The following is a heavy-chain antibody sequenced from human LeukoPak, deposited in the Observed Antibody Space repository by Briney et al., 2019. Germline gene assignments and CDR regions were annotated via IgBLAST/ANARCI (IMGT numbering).Heavy chain of an antibody. J-gene: IGHJ5*02. V-gene: IGHV1-8*01. Sequence: GASVKVSCKASGYTFTSYDINWVRQATGQGLEWMGWMNPNSGNTGYAQKFQGRVTMTRNTSISTAYMELSSLRSEDTAVYYCARGPPSKMRSSYFGLFDPWGQGTLVTVSS. CDR3: ARGPPSKMRSSYFGLFDP. D-gene: IGHD6-13*01. CDR2: MNPNSGNT. CDR1: GYTFTSYD.